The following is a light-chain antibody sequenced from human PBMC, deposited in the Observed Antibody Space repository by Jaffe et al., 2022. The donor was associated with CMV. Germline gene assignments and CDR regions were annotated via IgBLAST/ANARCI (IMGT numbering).Light chain of an antibody. J-gene: IGKJ2*01. CDR2: TTS. CDR1: QNIGNS. Sequence: DIQMTQFPSSLSASVGDRVTITCRASQNIGNSVSWYQQKPGKAPNLLISTTSTLQSGVASRFSGSGSGTDFTLTISSLQPEDFATYVCQQTYNTPYIFGQGTRLEIK. V-gene: IGKV1-39*01. CDR3: QQTYNTPYI.